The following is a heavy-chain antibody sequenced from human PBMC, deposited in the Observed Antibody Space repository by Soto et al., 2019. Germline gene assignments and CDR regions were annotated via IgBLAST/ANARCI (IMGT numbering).Heavy chain of an antibody. CDR1: GGSFSGYY. CDR3: ARGRVVVAARSHYYYYMDV. J-gene: IGHJ6*03. CDR2: INHSGST. D-gene: IGHD2-15*01. V-gene: IGHV4-34*01. Sequence: SETLSLTCAVYGGSFSGYYWSWIRQPPGKGLEWIGEINHSGSTNYNPSLKSRVTISVDTSKNQFSLKLSSVTAADTAVYYCARGRVVVAARSHYYYYMDVWGKGTTVTV.